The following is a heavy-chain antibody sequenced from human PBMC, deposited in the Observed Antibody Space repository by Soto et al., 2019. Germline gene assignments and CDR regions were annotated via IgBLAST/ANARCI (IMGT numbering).Heavy chain of an antibody. D-gene: IGHD2-15*01. CDR3: ARDRGYDAHDYYYNAMDV. CDR1: GFTFRGYP. CDR2: IRGFSPYT. Sequence: GGSLSLSGVPSGFTFRGYPMIWVRRALGKGLEWVSAIRGFSPYTFYADSVKGRFTISRDNAKNSLYLQMNSLRAEDTAVYYCARDRGYDAHDYYYNAMDVWGQGTMVTVSS. V-gene: IGHV3-21*01. J-gene: IGHJ6*02.